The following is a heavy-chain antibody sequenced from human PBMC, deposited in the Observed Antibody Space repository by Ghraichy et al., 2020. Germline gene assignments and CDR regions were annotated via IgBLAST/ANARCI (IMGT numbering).Heavy chain of an antibody. J-gene: IGHJ4*02. CDR1: GFTFSSYA. CDR2: ISGSGGST. D-gene: IGHD4-17*01. V-gene: IGHV3-23*01. CDR3: AKHPNTVTRYYFDY. Sequence: GEPLNISCAASGFTFSSYAMSWVRQAPGKGLEWVSAISGSGGSTYYADSVKGRFTISRDNSKNTLYLQMNSLRAEDTAVYYCAKHPNTVTRYYFDYWGQGTLVTVSS.